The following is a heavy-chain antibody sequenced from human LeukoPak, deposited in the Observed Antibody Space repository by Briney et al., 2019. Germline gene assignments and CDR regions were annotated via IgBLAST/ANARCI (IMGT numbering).Heavy chain of an antibody. V-gene: IGHV3-30-3*01. Sequence: GRSLRLSCAASGFTFSNYAMHWVRQAPGEGLEWVAVISYDGTNKYYADSVKGRFTISRDNSKNTLSLQMNSLRPEDTAVYFCARDLPGGGNDYWGQGTLVTVSS. CDR3: ARDLPGGGNDY. J-gene: IGHJ4*02. CDR1: GFTFSNYA. D-gene: IGHD3-10*01. CDR2: ISYDGTNK.